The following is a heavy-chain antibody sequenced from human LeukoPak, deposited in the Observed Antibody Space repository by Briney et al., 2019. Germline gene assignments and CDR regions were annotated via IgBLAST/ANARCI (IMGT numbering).Heavy chain of an antibody. D-gene: IGHD3-22*01. CDR3: ARVRYNYYDSSGYTTFDY. V-gene: IGHV1-69*01. Sequence: ASVKVSCKASGGTFSSYAISWVRQAPGQGLEWMGGIIPIFGTANYAQTFQGRVTITADESTSTAYMELSSLRSEDTAVYYCARVRYNYYDSSGYTTFDYWGQGTLVTVSS. J-gene: IGHJ4*02. CDR1: GGTFSSYA. CDR2: IIPIFGTA.